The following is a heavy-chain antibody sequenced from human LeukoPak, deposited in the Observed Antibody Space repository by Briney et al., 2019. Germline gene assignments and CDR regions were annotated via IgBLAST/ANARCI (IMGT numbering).Heavy chain of an antibody. V-gene: IGHV4-39*01. CDR1: GGSISSSNYY. CDR2: IYYSGST. D-gene: IGHD3-10*01. J-gene: IGHJ3*01. Sequence: SETLSLTCTVSGGSISSSNYYWGWIRRPPGKGLEWIGSIYYSGSTYYNPSLKSRVTISVDTSKNQFSLKMRSVTAADTAVYYCARLSVVRGVIMSNAFDVWGQGTMVTVSS. CDR3: ARLSVVRGVIMSNAFDV.